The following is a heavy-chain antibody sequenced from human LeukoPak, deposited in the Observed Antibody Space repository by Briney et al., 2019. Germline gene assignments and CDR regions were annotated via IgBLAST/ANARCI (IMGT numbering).Heavy chain of an antibody. Sequence: GGSLRLSCAASGFTFSSYGMHWVRQAPGKGLEWVAVISYDGSNKYYADSVKGRFTISRDNSKNTLYLQMNSLRAEDTAVYYCARLGYCSSTSCSAYYGMDVWGQGTTVTVSS. V-gene: IGHV3-30*03. CDR1: GFTFSSYG. D-gene: IGHD2-2*01. CDR2: ISYDGSNK. J-gene: IGHJ6*02. CDR3: ARLGYCSSTSCSAYYGMDV.